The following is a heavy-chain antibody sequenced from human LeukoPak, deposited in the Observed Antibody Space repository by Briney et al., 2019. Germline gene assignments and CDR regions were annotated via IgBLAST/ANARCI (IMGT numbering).Heavy chain of an antibody. CDR2: IIPILGTA. Sequence: SVKVPCKASGGTFSSYAISWVRQAPGQGLEWMGGIIPILGTANYAQKFQGRVTITADESTSTAYMELSSLRSEDTAVYYCARGSSGWYNWFDPWGQGTLVTVSS. J-gene: IGHJ5*02. CDR1: GGTFSSYA. V-gene: IGHV1-69*01. CDR3: ARGSSGWYNWFDP. D-gene: IGHD6-19*01.